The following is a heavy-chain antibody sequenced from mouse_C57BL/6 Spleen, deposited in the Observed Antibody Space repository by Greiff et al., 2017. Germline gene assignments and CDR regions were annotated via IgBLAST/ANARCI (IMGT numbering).Heavy chain of an antibody. V-gene: IGHV1-22*01. CDR3: AVWFRYAMDY. CDR2: INPNNGGT. J-gene: IGHJ4*01. Sequence: DVKLQESGPELVKPGASVKMSCKASGYTFTDYNMHWVKQSHGKSLEWIGYINPNNGGTSYNQKFKGKATLTVNKSSSTAYMELRSLTSEDSAVYYCAVWFRYAMDYWGQGTSVTVSS. D-gene: IGHD2-10*02. CDR1: GYTFTDYN.